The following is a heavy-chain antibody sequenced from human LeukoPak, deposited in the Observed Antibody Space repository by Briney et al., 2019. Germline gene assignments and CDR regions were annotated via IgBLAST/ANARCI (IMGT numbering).Heavy chain of an antibody. Sequence: PSETLSLTCAVSGGSFSGYYWSWIRQPPGKGLEWIGEINHSGSTNYNPSLKSRVTMSVDTSKNQFSLKLSSVTAADTAVYYCARDRVRSVVVPAAPQDYWGQGTLVTVSS. CDR2: INHSGST. CDR3: ARDRVRSVVVPAAPQDY. J-gene: IGHJ4*02. D-gene: IGHD2-2*01. CDR1: GGSFSGYY. V-gene: IGHV4-34*01.